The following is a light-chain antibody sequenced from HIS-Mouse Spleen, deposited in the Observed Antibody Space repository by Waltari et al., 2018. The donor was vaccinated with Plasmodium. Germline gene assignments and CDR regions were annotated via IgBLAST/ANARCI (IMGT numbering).Light chain of an antibody. J-gene: IGLJ3*02. V-gene: IGLV3-9*01. Sequence: SYELTQPLSVSVALGQTASITCGGNKIGIKNVHCDQQKPGQAPVLVSYRASNRPSGIPERFSGSNSGNTATLTISRAQAGDEADYYCQVWDSSTVFGGGTKLTVL. CDR2: RAS. CDR3: QVWDSSTV. CDR1: KIGIKN.